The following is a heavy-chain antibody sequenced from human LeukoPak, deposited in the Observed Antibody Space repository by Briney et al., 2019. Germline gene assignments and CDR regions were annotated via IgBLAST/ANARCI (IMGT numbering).Heavy chain of an antibody. V-gene: IGHV3-64*01. CDR3: ARELNAFDI. J-gene: IGHJ3*02. CDR1: GFTFSSYA. Sequence: GGSLRLSCAASGFTFSSYAMHWVRQAPGKGLEYVSAISSNGGSTYYANSVKSRFTISRDNSKNTLYLQMGSLRAEDMAVYYCARELNAFDIWGQGTMVTVSS. CDR2: ISSNGGST.